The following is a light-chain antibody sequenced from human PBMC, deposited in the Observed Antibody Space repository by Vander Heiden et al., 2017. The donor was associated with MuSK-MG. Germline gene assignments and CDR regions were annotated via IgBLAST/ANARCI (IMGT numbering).Light chain of an antibody. CDR2: PDS. Sequence: SYELTQPPSVSVSPGQTASITCSGDKLVDKYACWYPQKPGHAPVLLFYPDSKRPPGIPERFSGFNSGNTAPLTIRGTQAMEEADYSCQAWDSTVVFGGGTKLTVL. J-gene: IGLJ2*01. CDR3: QAWDSTVV. V-gene: IGLV3-1*01. CDR1: KLVDKY.